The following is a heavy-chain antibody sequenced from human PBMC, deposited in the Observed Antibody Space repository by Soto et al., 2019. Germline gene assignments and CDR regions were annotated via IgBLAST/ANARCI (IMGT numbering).Heavy chain of an antibody. CDR3: ARGTGLNDGSDL. Sequence: VHLVQSGGEVKKPGASVKISCQTSGYTFSNYGITWVRQAPGQGLEWVGWVNGDSGNTNYAQNMEGRVTMTTDASTATADMELRNLRSDDTATYYCARGTGLNDGSDLWGQGTVVSVSS. CDR2: VNGDSGNT. J-gene: IGHJ3*01. CDR1: GYTFSNYG. V-gene: IGHV1-18*01.